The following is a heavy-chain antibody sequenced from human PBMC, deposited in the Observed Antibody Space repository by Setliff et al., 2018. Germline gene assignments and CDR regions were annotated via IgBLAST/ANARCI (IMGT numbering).Heavy chain of an antibody. V-gene: IGHV3-74*01. CDR1: GFTFSNHW. CDR2: IGDGGGGT. Sequence: QSGGSLRLSCAASGFTFSNHWMHWVRQAPGKGLVWVSRIGDGGGGTTYADSVKGRFTISRDNAKNALYLQMNSLRDEDTAVYYCAREGMRGYFYYYLDVWGEGTTVTVSS. J-gene: IGHJ6*03. CDR3: AREGMRGYFYYYLDV.